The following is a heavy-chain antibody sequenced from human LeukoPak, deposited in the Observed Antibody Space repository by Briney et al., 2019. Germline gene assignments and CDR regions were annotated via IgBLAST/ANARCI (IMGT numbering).Heavy chain of an antibody. V-gene: IGHV1-2*02. Sequence: ASVKVSCKASGYTFTGYYIHWVRQAPGQGLEWMGWINPNSGGTNYAQKFQGRVTMTRDTSISTAYMELSSLRSEDTAVYYCARGGRVLYYYYMDVWGKGTTVTISS. CDR1: GYTFTGYY. CDR3: ARGGRVLYYYYMDV. CDR2: INPNSGGT. J-gene: IGHJ6*03. D-gene: IGHD3/OR15-3a*01.